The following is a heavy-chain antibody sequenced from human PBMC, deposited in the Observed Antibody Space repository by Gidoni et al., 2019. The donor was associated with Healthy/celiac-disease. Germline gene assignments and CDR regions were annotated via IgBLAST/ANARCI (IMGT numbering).Heavy chain of an antibody. J-gene: IGHJ4*02. V-gene: IGHV3-30-3*01. Sequence: QVQLVESGGGVVQPGRSLSLSCAASGFTFSSYAMHWVRQAPGKGLEWVAVISYDGSNKYYADSVKGRFTISRDNSKNTLYLQMNSLRAEDTAVYYCARDRFWSGFQYYFDYWGQGTLVTVSS. CDR1: GFTFSSYA. D-gene: IGHD3-3*01. CDR2: ISYDGSNK. CDR3: ARDRFWSGFQYYFDY.